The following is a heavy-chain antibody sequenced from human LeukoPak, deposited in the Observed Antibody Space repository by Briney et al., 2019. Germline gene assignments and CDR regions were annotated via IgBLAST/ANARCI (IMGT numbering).Heavy chain of an antibody. Sequence: ASVKVSCKASGYTFTSYGISWVRQAPGQGLEWMGWISAYNGNTNYAQKLQGRVTMTTDTSTSTAYMELRSLRSDDTAVYYCARVGITRWFGMYNWSDPWGQGTLVTVSS. CDR2: ISAYNGNT. CDR1: GYTFTSYG. CDR3: ARVGITRWFGMYNWSDP. J-gene: IGHJ5*02. D-gene: IGHD3-10*01. V-gene: IGHV1-18*01.